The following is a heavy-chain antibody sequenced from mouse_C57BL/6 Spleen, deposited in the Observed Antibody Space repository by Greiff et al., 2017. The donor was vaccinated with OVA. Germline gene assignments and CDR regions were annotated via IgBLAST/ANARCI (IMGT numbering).Heavy chain of an antibody. D-gene: IGHD1-1*01. Sequence: QVQLQQPGAELVKPGASVKLSCKASGYTFTSYWMQWVKQRPGQGLEWIGEIDPSDSYTNYNQKFKGKATLTVDTSSSTAYMQLSSLTSEDSAVYYCATVVDFDYWGQGTTLTVSS. J-gene: IGHJ2*01. CDR1: GYTFTSYW. CDR2: IDPSDSYT. CDR3: ATVVDFDY. V-gene: IGHV1-50*01.